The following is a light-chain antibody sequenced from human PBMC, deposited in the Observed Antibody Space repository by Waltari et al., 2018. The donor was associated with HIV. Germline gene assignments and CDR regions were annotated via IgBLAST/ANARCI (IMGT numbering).Light chain of an antibody. CDR2: DDS. J-gene: IGLJ2*01. V-gene: IGLV3-21*02. Sequence: SFVLPQPPSVSVAPGQTAPITCGGNNIGDNTVPWYQQKPGQAPLPVVYDDSDRPSGIPERFSGSNSWNTATLTSSRVEAGDEADYYCQVWDASSDHLVIFGGGTKLTVL. CDR1: NIGDNT. CDR3: QVWDASSDHLVI.